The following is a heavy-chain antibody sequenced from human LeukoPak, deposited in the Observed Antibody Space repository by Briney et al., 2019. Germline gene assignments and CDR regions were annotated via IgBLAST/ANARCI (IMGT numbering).Heavy chain of an antibody. V-gene: IGHV3-23*01. CDR1: GFTFSSYA. CDR2: ISASGGTT. J-gene: IGHJ5*02. CDR3: AKEPREYCSTTSCPNWIDP. Sequence: PGGSLRLSCAASGFTFSSYAMSWVRQAPGKGLEWVSSISASGGTTYYADSVKGRFTISRDNSKNTLHLQMSSLRVEDTAVYYCAKEPREYCSTTSCPNWIDPWGQGTLVTVSS. D-gene: IGHD2-2*01.